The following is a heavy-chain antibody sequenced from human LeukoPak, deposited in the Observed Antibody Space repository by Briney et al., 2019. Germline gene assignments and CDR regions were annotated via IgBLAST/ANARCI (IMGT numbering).Heavy chain of an antibody. V-gene: IGHV3-11*01. CDR3: AKEGGDWGEGYFDY. CDR2: ISSSGGTI. Sequence: GGSLRLSCAASGFTFSDSYMSWIRHVPGKGLEWISYISSSGGTIYYADSVKGRFTISRDNAKNSLYLQMNSLRAEDTAVYYCAKEGGDWGEGYFDYWGQGTLVTVSS. D-gene: IGHD7-27*01. J-gene: IGHJ4*02. CDR1: GFTFSDSY.